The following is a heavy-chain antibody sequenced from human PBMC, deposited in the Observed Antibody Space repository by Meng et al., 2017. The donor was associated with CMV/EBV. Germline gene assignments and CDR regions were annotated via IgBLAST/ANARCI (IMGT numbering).Heavy chain of an antibody. Sequence: GESLKISCAASGFTFSSYWMSWVRQAPGKGLEWVADIKQDGSEKYYVDSVKGRFTISRDNAKNSLYLQMNSLRAEDTAVHYCARDCSSTTGGMDVWGQGTTVTVSS. CDR2: IKQDGSEK. CDR1: GFTFSSYW. D-gene: IGHD2-2*01. J-gene: IGHJ6*02. CDR3: ARDCSSTTGGMDV. V-gene: IGHV3-7*01.